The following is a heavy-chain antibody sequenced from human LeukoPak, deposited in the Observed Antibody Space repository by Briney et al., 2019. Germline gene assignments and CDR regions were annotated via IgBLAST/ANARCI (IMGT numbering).Heavy chain of an antibody. CDR2: ISSSSSYR. CDR3: MSYAGRSDDY. Sequence: GGSLRLSCAASGFTFSRYSMNWVREAPGKGLGWVSSISSSSSYRYYADSVKGRFTISRDNAKNSLHLQMNSLRAEDTAVYYCMSYAGRSDDYWGQGTLVTVSS. V-gene: IGHV3-21*01. CDR1: GFTFSRYS. J-gene: IGHJ4*02. D-gene: IGHD3-16*01.